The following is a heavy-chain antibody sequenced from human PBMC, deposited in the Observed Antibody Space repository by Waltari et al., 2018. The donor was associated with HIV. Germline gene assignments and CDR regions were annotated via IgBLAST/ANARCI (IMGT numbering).Heavy chain of an antibody. J-gene: IGHJ5*02. CDR2: ISSSGTFT. CDR1: GLTFNTYF. CDR3: ARDSRDNSWSLNFFDP. Sequence: EVQLVDSGGGPVKPGGSLRLTCRATGLTFNTYFLHWVRKAPGKGLEWISSISSSGTFTHYADSVKGRFTISRDNANKSVYLQMNSLRAEDTAVYYCARDSRDNSWSLNFFDPWGQGTLVTVSS. V-gene: IGHV3-21*01. D-gene: IGHD6-13*01.